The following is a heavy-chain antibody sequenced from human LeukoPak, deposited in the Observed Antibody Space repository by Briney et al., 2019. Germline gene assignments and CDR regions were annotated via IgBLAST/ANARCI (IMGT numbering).Heavy chain of an antibody. CDR3: ARDRRGSGSYYDYYYYGMDV. CDR1: GGSISSYY. V-gene: IGHV4-59*01. J-gene: IGHJ6*04. CDR2: IYYSGST. D-gene: IGHD3-10*01. Sequence: SETLSLTCTVSGGSISSYYWSWIRQPPGKGLEWIGYIYYSGSTNYNPSLKSRVTISVDTSKNRFSLKLSSVTAADTAVYYCARDRRGSGSYYDYYYYGMDVWGKGTTVTVSS.